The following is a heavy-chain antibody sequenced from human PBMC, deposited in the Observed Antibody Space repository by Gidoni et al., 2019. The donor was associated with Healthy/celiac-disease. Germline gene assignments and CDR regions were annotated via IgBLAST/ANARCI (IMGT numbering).Heavy chain of an antibody. CDR2: INPNSGGT. Sequence: QVQLVQSGAEVKKPGASVKVSCKASGYTFTGYYMHCVRQAPGQGLEWMGWINPNSGGTNYAQKFQGRVTMTRDTSISTAYMELSRLRSDDTAVYYCARETWTSTEEGYYGMDVWGQGTTVTVSS. V-gene: IGHV1-2*02. J-gene: IGHJ6*02. CDR3: ARETWTSTEEGYYGMDV. CDR1: GYTFTGYY. D-gene: IGHD4-17*01.